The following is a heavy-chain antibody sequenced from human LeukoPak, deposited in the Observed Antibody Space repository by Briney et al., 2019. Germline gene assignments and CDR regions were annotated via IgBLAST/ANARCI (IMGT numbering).Heavy chain of an antibody. CDR3: ARAVTMVRGVIMYYFAY. CDR2: IIPIFGTA. D-gene: IGHD3-10*01. CDR1: GGTFSSYA. Sequence: SVKVSCKASGGTFSSYAISWVRQAPGQGLEWMGGIIPIFGTANYAQKFQGRVTITADESTSTAYMELSSLRSEDTAVYYCARAVTMVRGVIMYYFAYWGQGSLVTVSS. V-gene: IGHV1-69*13. J-gene: IGHJ4*02.